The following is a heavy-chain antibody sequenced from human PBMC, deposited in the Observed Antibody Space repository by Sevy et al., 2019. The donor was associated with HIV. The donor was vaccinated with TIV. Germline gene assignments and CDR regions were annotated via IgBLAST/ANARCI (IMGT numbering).Heavy chain of an antibody. J-gene: IGHJ6*02. CDR3: ARDSRRLVVYYYGMDV. CDR2: ISYDGSNK. V-gene: IGHV3-30*04. CDR1: GFTFSSYA. Sequence: GGSLRLSCAASGFTFSSYAMHWVRQAPGKGLEWVSVISYDGSNKYYADSVKGRFTISRDNSKNTLYLQMNSLRAEDTAVYYCARDSRRLVVYYYGMDVWGQGTTVTVSS. D-gene: IGHD3-9*01.